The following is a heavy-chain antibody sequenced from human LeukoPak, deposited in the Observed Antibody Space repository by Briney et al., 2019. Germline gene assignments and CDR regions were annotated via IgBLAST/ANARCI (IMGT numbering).Heavy chain of an antibody. D-gene: IGHD2-15*01. CDR3: ARVRSGCSGGSCYFLYYFDY. J-gene: IGHJ4*02. V-gene: IGHV1-2*02. CDR2: INPNSGGT. CDR1: GYTFTDYY. Sequence: GASVTVSCKSSGYTFTDYYMHWVRQAPGQGLEWMGWINPNSGGTNYAQKFQGRVTMTRDTSISTAYMELSRLRSDDTAVYYCARVRSGCSGGSCYFLYYFDYWGQGTLVTVSS.